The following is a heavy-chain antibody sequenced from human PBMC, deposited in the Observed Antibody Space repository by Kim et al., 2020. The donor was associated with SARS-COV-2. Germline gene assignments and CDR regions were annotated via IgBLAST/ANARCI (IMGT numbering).Heavy chain of an antibody. CDR1: GYTFTNYR. J-gene: IGHJ4*02. V-gene: IGHV1-3*01. CDR2: ITPGGDT. CDR3: AKGAETSIPGAFDY. D-gene: IGHD2-21*01. Sequence: ASVKVSCKASGYTFTNYRVHWVRQAPGQRFEWMGRITPGGDTKYSQKFQDRVTITSDTSASTTSLEVSSLVSEDTAIYYCAKGAETSIPGAFDYWGQG.